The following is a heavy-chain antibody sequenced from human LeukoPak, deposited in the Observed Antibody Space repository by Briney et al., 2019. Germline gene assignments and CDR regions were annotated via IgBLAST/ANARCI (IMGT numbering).Heavy chain of an antibody. CDR3: ATSDDLWSGMDN. V-gene: IGHV3-23*01. D-gene: IGHD3-3*01. Sequence: GGSLRLSCAASGFSFSSDSMSWVRQAPGKGLEWVSVISGSGGSTYYADSVKGRFTISRDNAKNSLYLQMNSLRAEDTAVYYCATSDDLWSGMDNWGQGTLVTVSS. J-gene: IGHJ4*02. CDR2: ISGSGGST. CDR1: GFSFSSDS.